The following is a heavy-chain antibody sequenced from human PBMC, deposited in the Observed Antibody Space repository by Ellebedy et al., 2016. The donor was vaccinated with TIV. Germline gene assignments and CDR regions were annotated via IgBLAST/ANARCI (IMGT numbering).Heavy chain of an antibody. CDR1: GYTFTGYY. CDR3: ARSRYVISRADY. V-gene: IGHV1-2*04. D-gene: IGHD2-21*01. CDR2: INPNSGGT. Sequence: ASVKVSCKASGYTFTGYYMHWVRQAPGQGREWMGWINPNSGGTNYAQKFQGWVTMTRDTSISTADMELSRLRSDDTAVYYCARSRYVISRADYWGQGTLVSVSS. J-gene: IGHJ4*02.